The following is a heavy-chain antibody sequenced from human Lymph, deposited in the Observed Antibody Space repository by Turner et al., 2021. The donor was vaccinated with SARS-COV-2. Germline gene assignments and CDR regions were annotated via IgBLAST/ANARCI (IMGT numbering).Heavy chain of an antibody. V-gene: IGHV5-51*01. CDR1: GYSFTTSW. CDR2: IYAGDSDT. Sequence: DVQLVQSGAEAKNPGESLKISCRPSGYSFTTSWIGWVRQMPGKGLEWMGIIYAGDSDTRYRPSFQGQVTITADKSISTAYLQWSSLKASDTAMYYCARREWGGSLGHIDYWGQGTLVTVSS. CDR3: ARREWGGSLGHIDY. J-gene: IGHJ4*02. D-gene: IGHD3-3*01.